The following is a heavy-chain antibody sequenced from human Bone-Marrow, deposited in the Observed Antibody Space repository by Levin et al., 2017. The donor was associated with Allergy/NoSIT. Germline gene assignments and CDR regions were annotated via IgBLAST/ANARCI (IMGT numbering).Heavy chain of an antibody. D-gene: IGHD1-20*01. J-gene: IGHJ3*02. Sequence: GGSLRLSCAASGFTFSSYGMHWVRQAPGKGLEWVAVISYDGSNKYYADSVKGRFTISRDNSKNTLYLQMNSLRAEDTAVYYCAKDALYNWKWSAFDIWGQGTMVTVSS. CDR3: AKDALYNWKWSAFDI. V-gene: IGHV3-30*18. CDR2: ISYDGSNK. CDR1: GFTFSSYG.